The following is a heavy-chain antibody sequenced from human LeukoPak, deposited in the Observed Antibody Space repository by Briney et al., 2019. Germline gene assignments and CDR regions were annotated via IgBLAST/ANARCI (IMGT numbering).Heavy chain of an antibody. CDR1: GGSFSGYY. Sequence: SETLSLTCAVYGGSFSGYYWSWIRQPPGKGLEWIGEINHSGSTNYNPSLKSRVTISVDKSKNQFSLKLSSVTAADTAVYYCARGPRMTRTYYYYYGMDVWGQGTTVTVSS. D-gene: IGHD2-15*01. V-gene: IGHV4-34*01. J-gene: IGHJ6*02. CDR2: INHSGST. CDR3: ARGPRMTRTYYYYYGMDV.